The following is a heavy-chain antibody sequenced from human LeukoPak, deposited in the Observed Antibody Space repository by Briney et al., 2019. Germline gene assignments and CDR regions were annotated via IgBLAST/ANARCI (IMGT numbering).Heavy chain of an antibody. CDR2: IISSSSYI. V-gene: IGHV3-21*01. J-gene: IGHJ4*02. CDR3: ARDLNFDY. Sequence: EWVSSIISSSSYIFYADSVKVRFTISRDNAKNSLSLQMNSLRAEDTAVYYCARDLNFDYWGQGTLVTVSS.